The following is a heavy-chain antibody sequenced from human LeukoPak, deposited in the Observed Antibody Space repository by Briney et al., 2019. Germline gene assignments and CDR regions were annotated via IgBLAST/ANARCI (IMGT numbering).Heavy chain of an antibody. Sequence: ASVKVSCKASGYTFTSYGISWVRQAPGQGLEWMGWISAYNGNTNYAQKLQGRVTMTTDTSTSTAYVELRSLRSDDTAVYYCAREGTVTHHLDYWGQGTLVTVSS. J-gene: IGHJ4*02. D-gene: IGHD4-17*01. CDR3: AREGTVTHHLDY. V-gene: IGHV1-18*01. CDR1: GYTFTSYG. CDR2: ISAYNGNT.